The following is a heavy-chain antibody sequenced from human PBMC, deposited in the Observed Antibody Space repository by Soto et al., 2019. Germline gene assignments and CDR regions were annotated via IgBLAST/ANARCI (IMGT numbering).Heavy chain of an antibody. CDR1: GGSISSGDYY. CDR2: IYYSGST. J-gene: IGHJ4*02. CDR3: ARAQLVGYYFNY. V-gene: IGHV4-30-4*01. D-gene: IGHD2-2*01. Sequence: PSETLSLTCTVSGGSISSGDYYWSWIRQPPGKGLEWIGYIYYSGSTYYNPSLKSRLSISVDTSKNQFSLKLSSATAADTAVYYCARAQLVGYYFNYWGQGTLVTVSS.